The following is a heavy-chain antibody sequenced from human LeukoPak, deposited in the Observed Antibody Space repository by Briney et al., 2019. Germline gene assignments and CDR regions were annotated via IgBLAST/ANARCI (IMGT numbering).Heavy chain of an antibody. Sequence: GGSLRLSCAAPGFTFTSYSMNWVRQAPGKGLGWVSSISSSSSYIYYADSVKGRFTISRDNAKNSLYLQMNSLRAEDTAVYYCARDNIVVVPAAMTAHNWFDPWGQGTLVTVSS. D-gene: IGHD2-2*01. CDR3: ARDNIVVVPAAMTAHNWFDP. J-gene: IGHJ5*02. CDR2: ISSSSSYI. V-gene: IGHV3-21*01. CDR1: GFTFTSYS.